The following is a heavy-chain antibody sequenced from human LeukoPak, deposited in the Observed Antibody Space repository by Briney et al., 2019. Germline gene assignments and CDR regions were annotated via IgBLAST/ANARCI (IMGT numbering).Heavy chain of an antibody. CDR3: TSGYYLDY. D-gene: IGHD3-22*01. J-gene: IGHJ4*02. CDR1: GGSFSGYY. V-gene: IGHV4-34*01. CDR2: INHSGST. Sequence: SETLSLTCAVYGGSFSGYYWSWIRQPPGKGLEWIGEINHSGSTNYNPSLKSRVTISVDTSKNQFSPKLSSVTAADTAVYYCTSGYYLDYWGQGTLVTVSS.